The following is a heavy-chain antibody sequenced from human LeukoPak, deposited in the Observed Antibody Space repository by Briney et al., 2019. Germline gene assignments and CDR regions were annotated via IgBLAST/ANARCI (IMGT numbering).Heavy chain of an antibody. CDR2: IYSGGST. V-gene: IGHV4-59*11. Sequence: SETLSLTCTFPGTSISSHYWSWIRQPPAKGIDWIGYIYSGGSTNYNPSLKSRVTMSVDTSKNQFSLTLTSVTAADTALYFCATRPGGSTWYGVFDYWSPGTLVTVS. CDR1: GTSISSHY. J-gene: IGHJ4*02. CDR3: ATRPGGSTWYGVFDY. D-gene: IGHD6-13*01.